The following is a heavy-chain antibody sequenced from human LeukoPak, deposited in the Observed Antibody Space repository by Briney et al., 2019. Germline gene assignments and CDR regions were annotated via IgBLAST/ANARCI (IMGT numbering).Heavy chain of an antibody. CDR1: GFTFDDYA. Sequence: GGSLRLSCAASGFTFDDYAMHWVRQAPGKGLEWASGISWNSGSIGYADSVKGRFTISRDNAKNSLYLQMNSLRAEDTALYYCAKDENYYGSGTDYWGQGTLVTVSS. V-gene: IGHV3-9*01. J-gene: IGHJ4*02. D-gene: IGHD3-10*01. CDR3: AKDENYYGSGTDY. CDR2: ISWNSGSI.